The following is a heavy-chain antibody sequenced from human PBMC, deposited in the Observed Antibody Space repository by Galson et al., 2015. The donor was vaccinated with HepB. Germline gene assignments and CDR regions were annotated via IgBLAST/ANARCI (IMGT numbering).Heavy chain of an antibody. J-gene: IGHJ4*02. CDR1: GYTFTING. V-gene: IGHV1-18*04. Sequence: CKASGYTFTINGIGWVRQAPGKGLEWMGWISANSGDTKYAQKLQGRVTMTRDTSTSTAYLELRSLRSDDTAAYYCARDRDYRFVYWGQGTLVTVSS. CDR2: ISANSGDT. D-gene: IGHD4/OR15-4a*01. CDR3: ARDRDYRFVY.